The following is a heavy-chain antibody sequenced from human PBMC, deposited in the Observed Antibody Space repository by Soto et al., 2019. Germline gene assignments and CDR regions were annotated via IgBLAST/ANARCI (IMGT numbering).Heavy chain of an antibody. V-gene: IGHV4-59*01. Sequence: SETLSLTCTVSGGSISSYYWSWIRQPPGKGLEWIGYIYYSGSTNYNPSLKSRITIPVGTSKNQFSLKLSSVTTADTAVYYCARDPGYCSGGSCYPSWFDPWGQGTLVTVSS. J-gene: IGHJ5*02. CDR3: ARDPGYCSGGSCYPSWFDP. CDR1: GGSISSYY. D-gene: IGHD2-15*01. CDR2: IYYSGST.